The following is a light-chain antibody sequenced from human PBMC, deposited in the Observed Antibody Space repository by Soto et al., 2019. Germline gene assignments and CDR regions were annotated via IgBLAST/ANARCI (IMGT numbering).Light chain of an antibody. Sequence: SSRATGVPDRFSGGGSGTDFTLTISRLEPEDLAVYYCQHYGTTFGPGTKVDIK. J-gene: IGKJ1*01. CDR2: S. CDR3: QHYGTT. V-gene: IGKV3-20*01.